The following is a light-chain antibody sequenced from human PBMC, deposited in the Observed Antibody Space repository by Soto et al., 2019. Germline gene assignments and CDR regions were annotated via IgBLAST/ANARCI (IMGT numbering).Light chain of an antibody. CDR2: APS. CDR1: LPISNY. Sequence: IPTNKLPTSLARFLGQRVTXTCRASLPISNYLAWYQQKAGKSPSLLTYAPSTLQGGVPSRFTGRGSRADFNLTMRSTRPEDLATSCCQKYNSARQRTFGQGSK. V-gene: IGKV1-27*01. CDR3: QKYNSARQRT. J-gene: IGKJ1*01.